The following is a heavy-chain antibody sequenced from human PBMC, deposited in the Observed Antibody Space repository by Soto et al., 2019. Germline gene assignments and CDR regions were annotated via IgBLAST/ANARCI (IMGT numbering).Heavy chain of an antibody. D-gene: IGHD3-10*01. Sequence: QVQLVQSGAEVKKPGSSVKVSCKASGGTFSSYTISWVRQAPGQGLEWMGRIIPILGIANYAQKFQGRVTITADKSTSTAYMELSSLRSEDTAVYYCARAIYGSGSYYADWFDPWGQGTLVTVSS. J-gene: IGHJ5*02. CDR1: GGTFSSYT. CDR3: ARAIYGSGSYYADWFDP. V-gene: IGHV1-69*02. CDR2: IIPILGIA.